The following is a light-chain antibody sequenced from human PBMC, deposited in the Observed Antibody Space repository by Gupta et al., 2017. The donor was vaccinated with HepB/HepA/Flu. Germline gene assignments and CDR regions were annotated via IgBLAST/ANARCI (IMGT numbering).Light chain of an antibody. CDR3: AAWDDSLNGLV. CDR2: SND. V-gene: IGLV1-44*01. CDR1: SSNIGSNT. J-gene: IGLJ3*02. Sequence: QSVLTQPPSASGTPGQRVTISCSGSSSNIGSNTVNWYQQLPGTAPKLLIYSNDERPLGAPDRFSGSKSGTSASLAISGLQSEDEADYYCAAWDDSLNGLVFGGGTKLSVL.